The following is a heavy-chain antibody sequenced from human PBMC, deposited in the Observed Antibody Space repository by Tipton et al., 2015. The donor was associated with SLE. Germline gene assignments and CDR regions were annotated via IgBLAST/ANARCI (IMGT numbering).Heavy chain of an antibody. V-gene: IGHV4-59*01. D-gene: IGHD3-22*01. J-gene: IGHJ3*02. CDR2: IYYSGST. Sequence: TLSLTCTVSGGSISSYYWSWIQQPPGKGLGWIGYIYYSGSTNYNPSLKSRVTISVDTSKNQFSLKLSSVTAADTAVYYCAREVDYYDSSGYYYDALDIWGQGTMVTVSS. CDR3: AREVDYYDSSGYYYDALDI. CDR1: GGSISSYY.